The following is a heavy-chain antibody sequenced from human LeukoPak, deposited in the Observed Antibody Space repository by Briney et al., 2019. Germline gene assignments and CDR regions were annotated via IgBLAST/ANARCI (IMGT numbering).Heavy chain of an antibody. D-gene: IGHD3-3*01. CDR3: ARATYSDFWSGYSGAFDI. CDR1: GGSISSYY. Sequence: SETPSLTCTVSGGSISSYYWSWIRQPPGKGLEWIGFIYYSGSTNYNPSLKSRVTISVDTSKNQFSLKLSSVTAADTAVYYCARATYSDFWSGYSGAFDIWGQGTMVTVSS. CDR2: IYYSGST. J-gene: IGHJ3*02. V-gene: IGHV4-59*08.